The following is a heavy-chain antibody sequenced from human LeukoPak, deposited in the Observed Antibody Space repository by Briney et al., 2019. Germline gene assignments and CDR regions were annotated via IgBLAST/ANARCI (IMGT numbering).Heavy chain of an antibody. CDR3: ARDRGSSVLATVTIFDY. Sequence: GGSLRLSCAASGFTFSSYGMHWVRQAPGKGLEWVAVIWYDGSNKYYADSVKGRFTISRDNSKNTLYLQMNSLRAEDTAVYYCARDRGSSVLATVTIFDYWGQGTLVTVSS. J-gene: IGHJ4*02. D-gene: IGHD4-11*01. CDR1: GFTFSSYG. CDR2: IWYDGSNK. V-gene: IGHV3-33*01.